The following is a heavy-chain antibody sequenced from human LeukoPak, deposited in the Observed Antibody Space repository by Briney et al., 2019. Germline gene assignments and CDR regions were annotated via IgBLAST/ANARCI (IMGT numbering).Heavy chain of an antibody. V-gene: IGHV3-7*03. D-gene: IGHD5-24*01. CDR3: AKEGRSLQTC. CDR2: IKEDGTET. Sequence: GGSLRLSCAASGFMFSSNWMSWVRLALGKGLEWVANIKEDGTETYYVDSVKGRFTISRDNAKNSLYLQMNSLRVEDTAVYYCAKEGRSLQTCWGQGTLVTVSS. J-gene: IGHJ4*02. CDR1: GFMFSSNW.